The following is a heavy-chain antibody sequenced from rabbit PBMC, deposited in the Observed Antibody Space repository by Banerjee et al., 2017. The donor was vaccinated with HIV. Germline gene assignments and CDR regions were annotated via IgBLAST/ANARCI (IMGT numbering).Heavy chain of an antibody. D-gene: IGHD6-1*01. V-gene: IGHV1S45*01. CDR1: GFSFSSGYD. CDR2: IYTGSSGST. CDR3: ARANSYGYGMDL. J-gene: IGHJ4*01. Sequence: QEQLVESGGGLVQPEGSLTLTCTASGFSFSSGYDMCWVRQAPGKGLDLIACIYTGSSGSTYYASWAKGRFTISKTSSTTVTLQMTSLTAADTATYFCARANSYGYGMDLWGPGTLVTVS.